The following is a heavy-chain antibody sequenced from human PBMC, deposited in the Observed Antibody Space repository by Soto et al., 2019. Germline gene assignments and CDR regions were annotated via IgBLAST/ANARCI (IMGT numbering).Heavy chain of an antibody. V-gene: IGHV4-30-2*01. CDR2: IYHSGST. CDR1: GGSISSGGYS. Sequence: QLQLQESGSGLVKPSQTLSLTCAVSGGSISSGGYSWSWIRQPPGKGLEWIGYIYHSGSTYYNPSFKRPATISVDRSKIKFSLKLRSVPAADTAVYYCARVLGPWGQGTLVTVSS. CDR3: ARVLGP. D-gene: IGHD7-27*01. J-gene: IGHJ5*02.